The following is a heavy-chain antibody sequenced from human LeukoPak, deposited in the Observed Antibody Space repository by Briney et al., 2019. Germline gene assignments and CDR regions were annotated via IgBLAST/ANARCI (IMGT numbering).Heavy chain of an antibody. V-gene: IGHV3-30-3*01. Sequence: HPGRSLRLSCAASGFTFSSYAMHWLRQAPGKGLEWVAVISYDGSNKYYADSVKGRFTISRDNPKNTLYRQMNSLRAEDTAVYYCARVLVRGLVDYWGQGTLVTVSS. CDR3: ARVLVRGLVDY. J-gene: IGHJ4*02. CDR1: GFTFSSYA. CDR2: ISYDGSNK. D-gene: IGHD3-10*01.